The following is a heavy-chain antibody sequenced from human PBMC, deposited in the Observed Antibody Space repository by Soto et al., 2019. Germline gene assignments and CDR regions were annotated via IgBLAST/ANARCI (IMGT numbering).Heavy chain of an antibody. Sequence: QVQLVQXXXEVKKPGASVRVSCKASGFXXXXYGISWVRQAPXXXXEXMGWISAYKGNTNYAQKFQGRVTMTTDTSTSTAYMELRSLRSDDTAVYYCASRSGQLPYYFDYWGQGTLVTVSS. CDR2: ISAYKGNT. CDR3: ASRSGQLPYYFDY. J-gene: IGHJ4*02. D-gene: IGHD6-6*01. CDR1: GFXXXXYG. V-gene: IGHV1-18*01.